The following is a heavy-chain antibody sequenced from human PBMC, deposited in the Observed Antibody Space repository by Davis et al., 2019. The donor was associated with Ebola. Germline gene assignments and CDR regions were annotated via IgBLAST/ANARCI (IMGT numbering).Heavy chain of an antibody. Sequence: GESLKISCVASGFTFSNYWIHWVRQTPGKGLVWVSRIKIDGSSTTYADSVKGRFTISRDNAKNTVYLQMNSLRAEDTAVYFCARVGYGDYWRWFDPWGQGTLVTVSS. D-gene: IGHD4-17*01. V-gene: IGHV3-74*01. CDR3: ARVGYGDYWRWFDP. CDR1: GFTFSNYW. J-gene: IGHJ5*02. CDR2: IKIDGSST.